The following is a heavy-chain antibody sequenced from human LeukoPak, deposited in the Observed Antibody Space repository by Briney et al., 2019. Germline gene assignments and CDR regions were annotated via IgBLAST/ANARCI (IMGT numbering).Heavy chain of an antibody. CDR1: GFTFSSYA. D-gene: IGHD3-22*01. V-gene: IGHV3-23*01. CDR3: AKDTYYYDSSGYYLMGFDY. Sequence: GGSLRLSCAASGFTFSSYAMSWVRQAPGKGLEWVSAISGSGGSAYYADSVKGRFTISRDNSKNTLYLQMNSLRAEDTAVYHCAKDTYYYDSSGYYLMGFDYWGQGTLVTVSS. CDR2: ISGSGGSA. J-gene: IGHJ4*02.